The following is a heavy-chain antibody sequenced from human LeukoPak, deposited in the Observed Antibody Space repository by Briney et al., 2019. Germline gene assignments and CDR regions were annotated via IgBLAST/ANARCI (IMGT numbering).Heavy chain of an antibody. CDR3: TTDSTVDY. CDR2: SKSKTDGGTT. Sequence: GSLRLSFAASGFPFSNAWMSWVRPAPGKGLEWVGRSKSKTDGGTTDYAAPVKGSFTISRDDSKNTLSLQMTSLKTEDTAEYYCTTDSTVDYWGQGALVTVSS. J-gene: IGHJ4*02. CDR1: GFPFSNAW. V-gene: IGHV3-15*01.